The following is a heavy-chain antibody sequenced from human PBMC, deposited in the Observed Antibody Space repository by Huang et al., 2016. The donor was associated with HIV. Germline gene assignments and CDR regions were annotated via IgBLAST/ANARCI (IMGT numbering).Heavy chain of an antibody. CDR1: GYTFTNYA. CDR3: ARERYYYDRSGYYTPVEYFHH. CDR2: ISGDKCKT. V-gene: IGHV1-18*01. Sequence: QVQLVQSGAEVKKPGASVKVSCKASGYTFTNYAINWVRQAPGQSLEWMGWISGDKCKTNYAQKGQGRVTMTKDTSTSTAYMELRSLISDDTAVYYCARERYYYDRSGYYTPVEYFHHWGQGTLVTVSS. D-gene: IGHD3-22*01. J-gene: IGHJ1*01.